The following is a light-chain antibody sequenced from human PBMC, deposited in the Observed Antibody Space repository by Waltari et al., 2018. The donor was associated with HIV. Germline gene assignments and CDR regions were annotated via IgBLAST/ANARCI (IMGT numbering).Light chain of an antibody. J-gene: IGLJ2*01. CDR3: QLWDGSSDHPKVV. V-gene: IGLV3-21*02. CDR2: DDS. CDR1: NIGNKN. Sequence: SYVLTQPPSVSVAPGQTATITCGGNNIGNKNVQWYQQKPGQAPVLVVYDDSDRPSGIPERFSGSNSGNTATLTISRVEVGDEADYYCQLWDGSSDHPKVVLGGGTKLTVL.